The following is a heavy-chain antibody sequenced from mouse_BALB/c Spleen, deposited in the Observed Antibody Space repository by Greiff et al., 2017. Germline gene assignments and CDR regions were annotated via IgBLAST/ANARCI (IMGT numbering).Heavy chain of an antibody. J-gene: IGHJ4*01. V-gene: IGHV1-7*01. CDR3: ARHGYYHNAMNY. Sequence: QVQLQQSGAELAKPGASVKMSCKASGYTFTSYWMHWVKQRPGQGLEWIGYINPSTGYTEYNQKFKDKATLTADKSSSTAYMQLSSLTSEDSAVYYCARHGYYHNAMNYGGQGTSVTVSS. D-gene: IGHD2-3*01. CDR1: GYTFTSYW. CDR2: INPSTGYT.